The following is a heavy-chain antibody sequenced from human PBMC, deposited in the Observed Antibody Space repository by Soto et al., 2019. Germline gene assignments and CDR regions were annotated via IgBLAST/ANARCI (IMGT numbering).Heavy chain of an antibody. J-gene: IGHJ4*02. D-gene: IGHD3-16*01. Sequence: EVPLVESGGGLVKPGGSLRLSCAASGFTLSSYSMNWVRQAPGKGLEWVSSISSSSSYIYYADSVKGRFTISRDNAKNSLYLKMNSLRAEDTAVYYCARDWGGEGTFDYWGQGTLVTVSS. CDR1: GFTLSSYS. V-gene: IGHV3-21*01. CDR3: ARDWGGEGTFDY. CDR2: ISSSSSYI.